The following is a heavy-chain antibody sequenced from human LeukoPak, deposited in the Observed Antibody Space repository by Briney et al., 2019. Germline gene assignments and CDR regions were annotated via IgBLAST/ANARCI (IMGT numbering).Heavy chain of an antibody. D-gene: IGHD6-19*01. Sequence: GGSLRLSCAASGFTFSSYAMHWVRQAPGKGLEWVAVISYDGSNKYYADSVKGRFTISRDNSKNTLYLQMNSLRAEDTAVYYCAKYDSIAVAGTAGGWGQGTLVTVSS. V-gene: IGHV3-30-3*02. CDR2: ISYDGSNK. CDR1: GFTFSSYA. J-gene: IGHJ4*02. CDR3: AKYDSIAVAGTAGG.